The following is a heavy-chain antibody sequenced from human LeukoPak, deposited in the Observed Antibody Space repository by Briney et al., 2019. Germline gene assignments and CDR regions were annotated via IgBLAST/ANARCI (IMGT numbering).Heavy chain of an antibody. V-gene: IGHV1-8*01. CDR3: ARAPAWGANYYNYYYMDV. CDR2: MNHSSGNT. J-gene: IGHJ6*03. Sequence: ASVTVSCKASGYTFTSYDINWVRQAPGQGLEWMGWMNHSSGNTGYAQKFQGRVTMTWNTSISTAYMQLSSLRSEDTAVYYCARAPAWGANYYNYYYMDVWGKGTTVTVSS. CDR1: GYTFTSYD. D-gene: IGHD1-26*01.